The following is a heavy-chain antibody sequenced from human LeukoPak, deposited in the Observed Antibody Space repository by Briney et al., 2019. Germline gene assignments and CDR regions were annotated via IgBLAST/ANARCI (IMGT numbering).Heavy chain of an antibody. Sequence: GGSLRLSCAASGFTFSSYAMSWVRQAPGKGLEWVSAISGSGGSAYYADSVKGRFTISRDNSKNTLYLQMNSLRAEDTAVYYCAKDGTISGAFDIWGQGTMVTVSS. CDR2: ISGSGGSA. CDR3: AKDGTISGAFDI. V-gene: IGHV3-23*01. J-gene: IGHJ3*02. CDR1: GFTFSSYA. D-gene: IGHD3-9*01.